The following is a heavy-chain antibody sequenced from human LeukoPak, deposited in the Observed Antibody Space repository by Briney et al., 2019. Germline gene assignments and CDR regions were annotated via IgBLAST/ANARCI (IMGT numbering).Heavy chain of an antibody. J-gene: IGHJ4*02. CDR2: IYYSGST. D-gene: IGHD5-12*01. CDR1: GGSISSYY. CDR3: ARGREEYSGYDLEDY. V-gene: IGHV4-59*12. Sequence: SETLSLTYTVSGGSISSYYWSWIRQPPGKGLEWIGYIYYSGSTNYNPSLKSRVTISVDTSKNQFSLKLSSVTAADTAVYYCARGREEYSGYDLEDYWGQGTLVTVSS.